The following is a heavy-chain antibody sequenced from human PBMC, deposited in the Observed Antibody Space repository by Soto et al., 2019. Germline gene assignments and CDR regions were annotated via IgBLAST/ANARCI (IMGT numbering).Heavy chain of an antibody. CDR1: GGTFSSYA. D-gene: IGHD3-3*01. CDR3: ARVDESSVYYDFWSGPKAYGMDV. CDR2: IIPIFGTA. V-gene: IGHV1-69*13. J-gene: IGHJ6*02. Sequence: GASVKVSCKASGGTFSSYAISWVRQAPGQGLEWMGGIIPIFGTANYAQKFQGRVTITADESTSTAYMELSSLRSEDTAVYYCARVDESSVYYDFWSGPKAYGMDVWGQGTTVTVSS.